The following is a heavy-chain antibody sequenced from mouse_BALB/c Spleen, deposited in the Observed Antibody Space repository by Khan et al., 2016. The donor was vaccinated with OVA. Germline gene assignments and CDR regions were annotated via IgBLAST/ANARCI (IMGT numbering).Heavy chain of an antibody. D-gene: IGHD1-1*01. Sequence: QVQLKQSGAELAKPGASVKMSCKASGYTFTSYWMHWVKQRPGQGLEWIGYINPSTGYTEYNQRFKDQATLTADKSSSTAYMQMSSLTSEDSAVYYCVNHGCSSAWLTYWGQGTWVTVSA. CDR1: GYTFTSYW. J-gene: IGHJ3*01. CDR3: VNHGCSSAWLTY. CDR2: INPSTGYT. V-gene: IGHV1-7*01.